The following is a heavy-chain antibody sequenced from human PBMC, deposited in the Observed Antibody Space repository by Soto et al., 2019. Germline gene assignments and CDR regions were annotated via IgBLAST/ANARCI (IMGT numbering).Heavy chain of an antibody. V-gene: IGHV2-5*02. Sequence: QITLKESGPTLVKPTQTLTLTCTFSGFSLSSTRMAVGWIRQPPGKALEWLALIYWDADKRYSPFLKSRLTITKDTSKNQVVLTMSTMDPVDTARDYCAHIVLAGLGYYCDYWGQGTLVTVSS. CDR3: AHIVLAGLGYYCDY. J-gene: IGHJ4*02. D-gene: IGHD6-19*01. CDR1: GFSLSSTRMA. CDR2: IYWDADK.